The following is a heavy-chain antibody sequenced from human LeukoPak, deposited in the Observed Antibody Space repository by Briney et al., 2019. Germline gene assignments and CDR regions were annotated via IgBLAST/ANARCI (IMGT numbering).Heavy chain of an antibody. CDR1: GYTFTGYY. J-gene: IGHJ3*02. D-gene: IGHD2-15*01. Sequence: ASVKVSCKASGYTFTGYYMHWVRQAPGQGLEWMGWINPNSGGTNYAQKFQGRVTMTRDTSISTAYMELSRLRSDDTAVYYCAATDGYCSRGSCPRDAFDIWGQGTMVTVSS. V-gene: IGHV1-2*02. CDR3: AATDGYCSRGSCPRDAFDI. CDR2: INPNSGGT.